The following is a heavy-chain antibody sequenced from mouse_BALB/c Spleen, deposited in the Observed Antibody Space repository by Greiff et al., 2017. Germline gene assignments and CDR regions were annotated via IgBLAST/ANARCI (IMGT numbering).Heavy chain of an antibody. D-gene: IGHD2-3*01. V-gene: IGHV3-8*02. J-gene: IGHJ4*01. Sequence: EVKLMESGPSLVKPSQTLSLTCSVTGDSITSGYWNWIRKFPGNKLEYMGYISYSGSTYYNPSLKSRISITRDTSKNQYYLQLNSVTTEDTATYYCARYGGYYDYAMDYWGQGTSVTVSS. CDR3: ARYGGYYDYAMDY. CDR1: GDSITSGY. CDR2: ISYSGST.